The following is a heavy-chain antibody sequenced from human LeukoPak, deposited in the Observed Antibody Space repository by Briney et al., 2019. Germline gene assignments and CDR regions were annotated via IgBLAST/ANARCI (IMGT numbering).Heavy chain of an antibody. CDR3: ARDYLGAGTVGATSGH. D-gene: IGHD1-26*01. CDR2: IFYSGST. J-gene: IGHJ4*02. CDR1: GGSFSGYY. V-gene: IGHV4-34*12. Sequence: PSETLSLTCAVYGGSFSGYYWGWIRQPPGKGLEWIGNIFYSGSTYYSPSLKSRVTISVDTSKNQFALKLSSVTAADTAVYYCARDYLGAGTVGATSGHWGQGTLVTVSS.